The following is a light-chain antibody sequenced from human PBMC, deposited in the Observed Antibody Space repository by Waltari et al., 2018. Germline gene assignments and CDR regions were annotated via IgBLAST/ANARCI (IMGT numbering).Light chain of an antibody. CDR2: EVS. Sequence: QSALTQPASVSGSPGQSITISCTGTSSDVGSYNLVSWYQQHPGKAPKLMIYEVSKRPSGVSNRFSGSKSGDTASLTIAGLQAEGEADYYCCSYAGSSRFGGGTKLTVL. J-gene: IGLJ2*01. CDR3: CSYAGSSR. V-gene: IGLV2-23*02. CDR1: SSDVGSYNL.